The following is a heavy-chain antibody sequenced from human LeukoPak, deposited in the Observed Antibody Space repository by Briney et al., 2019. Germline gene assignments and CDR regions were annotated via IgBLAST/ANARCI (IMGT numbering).Heavy chain of an antibody. J-gene: IGHJ4*02. Sequence: SETLSLTCTVSGGAISSYYWSWIRQPPGKGLEWIRYIYYSGSTNYNPSLKSRVTISVDTSKNQFSLKLSSVTAAETAVYYCARAEWLSHPIDYWGQGTLVTVSS. CDR2: IYYSGST. CDR1: GGAISSYY. CDR3: ARAEWLSHPIDY. V-gene: IGHV4-59*01. D-gene: IGHD3-3*01.